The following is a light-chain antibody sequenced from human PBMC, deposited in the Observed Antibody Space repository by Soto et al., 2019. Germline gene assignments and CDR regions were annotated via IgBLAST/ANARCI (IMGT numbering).Light chain of an antibody. CDR3: CSYAGSSTFYV. CDR1: SSDVGSYNL. Sequence: QSALTQPASVSGSPGQSITISCTGTSSDVGSYNLVSWYQQHPGKAPKLMIYEVSKRPSGVSNRFSGSKSGNTASLTISGIQAEDEAEYYCCSYAGSSTFYVFGTGTKVTVL. V-gene: IGLV2-23*02. CDR2: EVS. J-gene: IGLJ1*01.